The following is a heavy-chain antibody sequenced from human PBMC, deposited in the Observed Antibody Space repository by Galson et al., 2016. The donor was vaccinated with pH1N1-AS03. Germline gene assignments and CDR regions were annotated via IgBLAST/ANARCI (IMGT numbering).Heavy chain of an antibody. Sequence: SVKVSCKAPGGTFATYAISWVRQARGQGLEWMGGIIPLSETITYAQKFQGRLTITADDSTGTASMELTSLTSDDTAVYYCARDRYRDSSRDVYESVYWGPGTLVTVSS. V-gene: IGHV1-69*13. CDR3: ARDRYRDSSRDVYESVY. CDR1: GGTFATYA. D-gene: IGHD5-24*01. CDR2: IIPLSETI. J-gene: IGHJ4*02.